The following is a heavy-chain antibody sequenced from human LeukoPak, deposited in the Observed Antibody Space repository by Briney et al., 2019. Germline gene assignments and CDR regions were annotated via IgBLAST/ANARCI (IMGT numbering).Heavy chain of an antibody. CDR3: ARVRTEATSRPFDY. Sequence: PSETLSLTCTVSGGSISSSSYYWGWIRQPPGKGLEWIGSIYHSGSTYYNPSLKSRVTISVDTSKNQFSLKLSSVTAADTAVYYCARVRTEATSRPFDYWGQGTLVTVSS. CDR2: IYHSGST. V-gene: IGHV4-39*07. CDR1: GGSISSSSYY. D-gene: IGHD1-26*01. J-gene: IGHJ4*02.